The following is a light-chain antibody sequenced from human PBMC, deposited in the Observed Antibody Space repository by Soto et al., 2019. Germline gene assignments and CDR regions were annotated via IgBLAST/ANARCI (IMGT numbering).Light chain of an antibody. Sequence: QSVLTHPASVSGSPGQSITISCTGTTSFVGSYNFVSWYQQLPGKAPQVLIYEDTKRPSEVSNRFSGSISGSTASLTISGLQAEDEADYHCCSYVGASTYVFGTGTKVTVL. V-gene: IGLV2-23*01. J-gene: IGLJ1*01. CDR1: TSFVGSYNF. CDR3: CSYVGASTYV. CDR2: EDT.